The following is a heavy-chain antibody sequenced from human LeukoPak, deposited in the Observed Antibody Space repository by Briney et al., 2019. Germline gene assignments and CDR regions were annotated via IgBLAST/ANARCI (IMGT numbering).Heavy chain of an antibody. Sequence: ASVKVSCKASGYTFTSYGISWVRQAPGQGLEWMGWISAHNGNTNYAQKLQRRVTMTTDTSTSTAYMELRSLRYDDTAVYYCARTGPLFYYDSSGYAYMDVWGKGTTVTISS. CDR3: ARTGPLFYYDSSGYAYMDV. J-gene: IGHJ6*03. V-gene: IGHV1-18*01. CDR2: ISAHNGNT. CDR1: GYTFTSYG. D-gene: IGHD3-22*01.